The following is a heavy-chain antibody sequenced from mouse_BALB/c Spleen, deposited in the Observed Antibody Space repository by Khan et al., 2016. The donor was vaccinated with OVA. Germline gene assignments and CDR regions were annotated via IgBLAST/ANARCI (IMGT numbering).Heavy chain of an antibody. Sequence: EVQLQESGAELVKPGATVKLSCTASGFTIRTYYMPWLKQWPEQSLEWIGRIDPPSGNTKYAHNFQGKATITGDKSSNTLYLQLSSLTSEDTAVYYGAGGSRKWGQGTTLTVSA. CDR2: IDPPSGNT. J-gene: IGHJ2*01. CDR3: AGGSRK. CDR1: GFTIRTYY. V-gene: IGHV14-3*02.